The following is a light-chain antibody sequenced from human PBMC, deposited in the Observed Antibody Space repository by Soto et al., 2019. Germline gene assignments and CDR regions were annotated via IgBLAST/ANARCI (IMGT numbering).Light chain of an antibody. CDR3: SSYTRSRTLV. Sequence: QSVLTQPASVSGSPGQSITISCTGTSSDVGGYNYVSWYQQHLGKAPKLMIYEVSNRPSGVSNRFSGSKSGNTASLTISGLQAEDEADYYCSSYTRSRTLVFGGGTKLTVL. V-gene: IGLV2-14*01. J-gene: IGLJ2*01. CDR2: EVS. CDR1: SSDVGGYNY.